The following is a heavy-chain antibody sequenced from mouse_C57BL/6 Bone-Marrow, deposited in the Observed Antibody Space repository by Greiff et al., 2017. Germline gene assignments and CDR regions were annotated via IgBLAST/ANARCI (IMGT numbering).Heavy chain of an antibody. CDR2: ISSGGSYT. J-gene: IGHJ3*01. V-gene: IGHV5-6*01. D-gene: IGHD2-4*01. CDR3: ARHCSSMIPFAY. Sequence: EVKLVESGGDLVKPGGSLKLSCAASGFTFSSYGMSWVRQTPDKRLEWVATISSGGSYTYYPDSVKGRFTISRDNAKNTLYLQMSSLKSEDTAMYYCARHCSSMIPFAYWGQGTLVTVSA. CDR1: GFTFSSYG.